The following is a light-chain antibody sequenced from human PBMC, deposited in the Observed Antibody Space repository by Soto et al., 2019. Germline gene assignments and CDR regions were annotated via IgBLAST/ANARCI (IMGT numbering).Light chain of an antibody. CDR1: QSISSW. Sequence: DIQMTQSPSTLSASVGDRVTITCRASQSISSWLAWYQQKPGKAPNLLIYDASSLESGVPSRFIGSGSGTEFTLTISSLQRDDFATDYCQQYNSYSSFGGGIKVEIK. V-gene: IGKV1-5*01. CDR3: QQYNSYSS. J-gene: IGKJ4*02. CDR2: DAS.